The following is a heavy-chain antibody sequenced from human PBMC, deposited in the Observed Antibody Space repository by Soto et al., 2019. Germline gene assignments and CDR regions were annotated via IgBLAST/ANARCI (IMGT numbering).Heavy chain of an antibody. V-gene: IGHV4-31*11. CDR3: ARGIIAVAGNWFDP. Sequence: SETLSLTCAVSGGSISSGGYYWSWIRQHPGKGLEWIGYIYYSGSTYYNPSLKSRVTISVDTSKNQFSLKLSSVTAADTAVYYCARGIIAVAGNWFDPWGQGTLVTVSS. CDR1: GGSISSGGYY. J-gene: IGHJ5*02. CDR2: IYYSGST. D-gene: IGHD6-19*01.